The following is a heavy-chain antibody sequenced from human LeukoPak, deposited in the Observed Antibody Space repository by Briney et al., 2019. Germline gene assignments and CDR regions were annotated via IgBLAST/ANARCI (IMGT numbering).Heavy chain of an antibody. CDR3: ASTIYDSSGYSDY. CDR1: GGSISSSSYY. D-gene: IGHD3-22*01. J-gene: IGHJ4*02. CDR2: IYYSGST. Sequence: SETLSLTYTVSGGSISSSSYYWGWIRQPPGKGLEWIGSIYYSGSTYYNPSLKSRVTISVDTSKNQFSLKLRSVTAADTAVYYCASTIYDSSGYSDYWGQGTLVTVSS. V-gene: IGHV4-39*07.